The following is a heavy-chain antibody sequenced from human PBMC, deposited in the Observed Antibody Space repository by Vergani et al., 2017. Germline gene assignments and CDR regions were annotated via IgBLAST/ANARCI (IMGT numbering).Heavy chain of an antibody. D-gene: IGHD2-2*01. CDR3: ASGGGYQLLSTAFDI. V-gene: IGHV4-59*01. J-gene: IGHJ3*02. Sequence: QVQLQESGPGLVKPSETLSLTCTVSGGSISSYYWSWIRQPPGKGLEWIGYIYYSGSTNYNPSLKSRVTISVDTSKNQFSLKLSSVTAAETAVYYCASGGGYQLLSTAFDIWGQGTMVTVSS. CDR2: IYYSGST. CDR1: GGSISSYY.